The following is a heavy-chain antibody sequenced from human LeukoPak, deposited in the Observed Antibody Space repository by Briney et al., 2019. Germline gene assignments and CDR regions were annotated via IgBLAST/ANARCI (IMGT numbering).Heavy chain of an antibody. CDR2: ISYDGSNK. CDR1: GFTFSSYA. J-gene: IGHJ3*02. D-gene: IGHD6-6*01. Sequence: PGGSLRLSCAASGFTFSSYAMHWVRQAPGKGLEWVAVISYDGSNKYYADSVKGRFTISRDNSKNTLYLQMNSLRAEDTAVYYCARDPTRYSSYAFDIWGQGTMVTVSS. CDR3: ARDPTRYSSYAFDI. V-gene: IGHV3-30-3*01.